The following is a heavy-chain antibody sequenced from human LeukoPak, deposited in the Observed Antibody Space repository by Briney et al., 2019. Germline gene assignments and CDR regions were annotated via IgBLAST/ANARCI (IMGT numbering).Heavy chain of an antibody. CDR3: ARRVVGATWGDYYYYMDV. D-gene: IGHD1-26*01. CDR1: GYSFTSYW. Sequence: GESLQISCKGSGYSFTSYWIGWVRQMPGKGLEWMGIIYPGDSDTRYSPSFQGQVTISADKSISTAYLQRSSLKASDTAMYYCARRVVGATWGDYYYYMDVWGKGTTVTVSS. CDR2: IYPGDSDT. V-gene: IGHV5-51*01. J-gene: IGHJ6*03.